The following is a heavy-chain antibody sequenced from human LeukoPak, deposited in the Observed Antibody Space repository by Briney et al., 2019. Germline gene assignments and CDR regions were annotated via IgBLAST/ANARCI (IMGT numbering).Heavy chain of an antibody. CDR2: IIPIFGTA. V-gene: IGHV1-69*13. Sequence: SVKVSCKASGGTFSSYAISWVRQAPGQGLERMGGIIPIFGTANYAQKFQGRVTITADESTSTAYMELSSLRSEDTAVYYCARGVRYCSSTSCLPDYWGQGTLVTVSS. J-gene: IGHJ4*02. CDR1: GGTFSSYA. D-gene: IGHD2-2*01. CDR3: ARGVRYCSSTSCLPDY.